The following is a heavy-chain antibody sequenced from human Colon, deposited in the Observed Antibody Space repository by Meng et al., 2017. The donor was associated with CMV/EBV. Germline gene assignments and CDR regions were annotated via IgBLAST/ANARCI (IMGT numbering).Heavy chain of an antibody. CDR2: IYKSGTT. D-gene: IGHD3-10*02. J-gene: IGHJ6*02. V-gene: IGHV4-59*01. CDR1: GGAITDYY. Sequence: GSLRLSCTVTGGAITDYYWNWIRQTPGKGLEWIGHIYKSGTTKYNPSLESRVTISADTSKNEFSLKLTSVTAADTAVYYCARQRRRINLLKGNEADFHGDMDVWGQGTTVTVSS. CDR3: ARQRRRINLLKGNEADFHGDMDV.